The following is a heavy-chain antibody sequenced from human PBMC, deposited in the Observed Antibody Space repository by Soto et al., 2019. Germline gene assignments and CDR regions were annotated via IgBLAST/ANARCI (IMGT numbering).Heavy chain of an antibody. CDR1: GGSFSGYY. J-gene: IGHJ5*02. D-gene: IGHD2-21*02. CDR2: INHSGST. Sequence: SETLSLTCAVYGGSFSGYYWSWIRQPPGKGLEWIGEINHSGSTNYNPSLKSRVTISVDTSKNQFSLKLSSVTAADTAVHYCARIYSCGGDCYNWFDPWGQGTLVTVSS. V-gene: IGHV4-34*01. CDR3: ARIYSCGGDCYNWFDP.